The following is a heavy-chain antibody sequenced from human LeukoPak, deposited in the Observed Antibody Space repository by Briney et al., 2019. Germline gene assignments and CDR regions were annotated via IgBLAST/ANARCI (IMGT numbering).Heavy chain of an antibody. V-gene: IGHV3-23*01. Sequence: GGSLRLSCAASGFTFSSYAMSWVRQAPGKGLEWVSTISVGAEYIFYADSVKGRFTISRDDSNNALYLQMHSLRAEDTALYYCASGPPFLKYFEYWGQGTLVTVSS. CDR2: ISVGAEYI. J-gene: IGHJ4*02. CDR1: GFTFSSYA. CDR3: ASGPPFLKYFEY. D-gene: IGHD3-3*01.